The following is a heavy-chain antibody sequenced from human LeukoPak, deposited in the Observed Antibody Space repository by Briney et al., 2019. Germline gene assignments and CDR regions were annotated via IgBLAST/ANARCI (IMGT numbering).Heavy chain of an antibody. V-gene: IGHV3-30*02. J-gene: IGHJ4*02. CDR1: GFTFSDYA. Sequence: GGSLRLSCAASGFTFSDYAMTWVRQAPGKGLQWVAFIRYDGSNKYYADSVKGRFTISRDNSKNTLYLQMNSLRAEDTAVYYCAKGPTPSTVYFDYWGQGTLVTVSS. CDR3: AKGPTPSTVYFDY. D-gene: IGHD4-17*01. CDR2: IRYDGSNK.